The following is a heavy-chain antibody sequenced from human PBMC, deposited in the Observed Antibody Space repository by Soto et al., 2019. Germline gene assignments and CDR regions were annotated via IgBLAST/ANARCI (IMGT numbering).Heavy chain of an antibody. Sequence: PGGSLRLSCAASGFTFSDHYMDWVRQAPGKGLEWVGRTRNKANSYTTEYAASVKGRFTISRDDSKNSLYLQMNSLKTEDTAVYYCARGIQLWLRLYYYYYMDVWGKGTTVTVSS. CDR2: TRNKANSYTT. CDR1: GFTFSDHY. J-gene: IGHJ6*03. CDR3: ARGIQLWLRLYYYYYMDV. D-gene: IGHD5-18*01. V-gene: IGHV3-72*01.